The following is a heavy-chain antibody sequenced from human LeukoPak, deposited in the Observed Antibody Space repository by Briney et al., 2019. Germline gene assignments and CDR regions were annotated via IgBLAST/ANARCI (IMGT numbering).Heavy chain of an antibody. CDR1: GGTFSSYA. CDR2: IIPIFSIA. J-gene: IGHJ4*02. V-gene: IGHV1-69*04. Sequence: SVKVSCKASGGTFSSYAISWVRQAPGQGLEWMGRIIPIFSIANYAQKFQGRVTITADKSTSTAYMELRSLRSDGTAVYYCAAGYGSGSYDYWGQGTLVTVSS. CDR3: AAGYGSGSYDY. D-gene: IGHD3-10*01.